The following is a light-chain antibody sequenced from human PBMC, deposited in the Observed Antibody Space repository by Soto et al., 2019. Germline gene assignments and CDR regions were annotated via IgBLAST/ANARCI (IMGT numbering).Light chain of an antibody. J-gene: IGKJ4*01. Sequence: DIQMTQSPSTLSASVGDRVTITCRASQSISTWLAWYQQKPGKAPKLLIYKASNLEGGVPSRFSGSGSGTEFTITISSLQPDDFATYYCQQYNPYPLTFGGGTTVEIK. CDR3: QQYNPYPLT. CDR1: QSISTW. CDR2: KAS. V-gene: IGKV1-5*03.